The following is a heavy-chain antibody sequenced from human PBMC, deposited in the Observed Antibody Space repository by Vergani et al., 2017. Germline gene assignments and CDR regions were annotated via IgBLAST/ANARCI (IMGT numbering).Heavy chain of an antibody. V-gene: IGHV5-51*01. D-gene: IGHD1-1*01. CDR2: VYPADSDT. CDR1: EYSFGQYW. CDR3: ARHTTYTDS. J-gene: IGHJ4*02. Sequence: EVELVQSGPEMRKPGESLKISCKVSEYSFGQYWIGWVRQMPGKGLEWMGNVYPADSDTRYSQSFQGQVTISADKSISTPFLQWDSLKASDTALYYCARHTTYTDSWGQGTLVTVSS.